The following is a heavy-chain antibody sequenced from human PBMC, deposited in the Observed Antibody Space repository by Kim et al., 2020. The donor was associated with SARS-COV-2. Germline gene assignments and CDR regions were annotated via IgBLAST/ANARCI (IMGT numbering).Heavy chain of an antibody. Sequence: SETLSLTCTVSGGSISSYYWSWIRQPPGKGLEWIGYIYYSGSTNYNPSLKSRVTISVDTSKNQFSLKLSSVTAADTAVYYCAREGRGYSYGQGAFDIWGQGTMVTVSS. J-gene: IGHJ3*02. CDR1: GGSISSYY. CDR3: AREGRGYSYGQGAFDI. CDR2: IYYSGST. D-gene: IGHD5-18*01. V-gene: IGHV4-59*01.